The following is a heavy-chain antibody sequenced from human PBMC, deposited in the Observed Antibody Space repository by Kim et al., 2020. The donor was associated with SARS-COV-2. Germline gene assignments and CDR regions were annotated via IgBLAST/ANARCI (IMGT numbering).Heavy chain of an antibody. CDR2: IKSKTDGGTT. CDR1: GFTFSNAW. V-gene: IGHV3-15*01. D-gene: IGHD3-10*01. J-gene: IGHJ4*02. CDR3: TTDYYGSGSYYKRNPADDY. Sequence: GGSLRLSCAASGFTFSNAWMSWVRQAPGKGLEWVGRIKSKTDGGTTDYAAPVKGRFTISRDDSKNKLYLQMNSLKTEDTAVYYCTTDYYGSGSYYKRNPADDYWGQGTLVTVSS.